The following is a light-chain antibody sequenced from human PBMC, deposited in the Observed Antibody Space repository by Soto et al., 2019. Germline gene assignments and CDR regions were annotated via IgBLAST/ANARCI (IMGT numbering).Light chain of an antibody. V-gene: IGKV3-15*01. J-gene: IGKJ4*01. Sequence: EIVMTQSPATLVVSPGEKITLSCRASQSVSRNLAWYQQKPGQIPRLLMFGTSTRATGVPARFSASGSGTDFTLTISSLQSEDFAVYYCQQYNSWPLTFGGGTKVEIK. CDR1: QSVSRN. CDR2: GTS. CDR3: QQYNSWPLT.